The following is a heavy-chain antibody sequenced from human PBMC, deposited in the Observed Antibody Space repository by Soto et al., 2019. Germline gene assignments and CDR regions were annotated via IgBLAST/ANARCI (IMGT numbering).Heavy chain of an antibody. Sequence: QVQLVESGGGVVQPGRSLRLSCAASGFTFSSYGMHWVRQAPGKGLEWVAVISYAGSNNYYADSVKGRFTISRDNSKNSVYQQMNSLRAVDTAVYYCAKGHYVGGFDYWGQGTLVTVSS. CDR1: GFTFSSYG. D-gene: IGHD3-16*01. CDR3: AKGHYVGGFDY. J-gene: IGHJ4*02. V-gene: IGHV3-30*18. CDR2: ISYAGSNN.